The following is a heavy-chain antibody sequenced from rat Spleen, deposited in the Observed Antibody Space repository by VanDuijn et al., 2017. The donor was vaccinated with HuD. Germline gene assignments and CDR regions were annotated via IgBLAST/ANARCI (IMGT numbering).Heavy chain of an antibody. Sequence: QVQLKESGPGLVQPLQTLSLTCTVSGFSLISNGVSWVRQPPGKGLEWIAAISSGGSTYYNSALKSRLSINRDTSKSQVFLKMNSLQTEDIATYYCARDPWGYWGKGVMVTVSS. CDR3: ARDPWGY. CDR2: ISSGGST. J-gene: IGHJ2*01. D-gene: IGHD4-6*01. CDR1: GFSLISNG. V-gene: IGHV2S12*01.